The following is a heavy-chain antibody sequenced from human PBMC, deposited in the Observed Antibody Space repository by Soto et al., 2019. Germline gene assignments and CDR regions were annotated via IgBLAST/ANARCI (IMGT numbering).Heavy chain of an antibody. CDR1: GFAFNKFG. D-gene: IGHD1-26*01. V-gene: IGHV3-30*18. J-gene: IGHJ4*02. CDR3: AKGGEVGGVLGDH. CDR2: ISYDGSYQ. Sequence: QVQLVESGGGVVQPGTSLRLSCEASGFAFNKFGMHWVRQAPGKGLEGVAFISYDGSYQYYADSVQGRLTITRDNSMNTLNMQLNSLRREDTAVYYCAKGGEVGGVLGDHWGQGTLVTVSS.